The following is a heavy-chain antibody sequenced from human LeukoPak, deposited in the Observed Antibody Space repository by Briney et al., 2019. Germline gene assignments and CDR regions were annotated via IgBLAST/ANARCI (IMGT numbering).Heavy chain of an antibody. CDR1: GLTFSNYA. J-gene: IGHJ4*02. Sequence: PGGSLRLSCAASGLTFSNYAMNWARQAPGKGLEWVSTISGGGDRTYYAESVKGRFTISRDNSKNTLYLQMNSLRAEDTAVYYCVKDTCRYYSSGSHADFFDYWGQGTLVTVSS. CDR3: VKDTCRYYSSGSHADFFDY. D-gene: IGHD3-10*01. V-gene: IGHV3-23*01. CDR2: ISGGGDRT.